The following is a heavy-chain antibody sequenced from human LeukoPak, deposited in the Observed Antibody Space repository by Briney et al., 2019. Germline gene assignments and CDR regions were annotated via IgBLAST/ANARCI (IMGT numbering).Heavy chain of an antibody. Sequence: SQTLSLTCSVSGGSITSAYYYWTWIRQPPGKGLEWIGYIYYSGSTNYNPSLKSRVTISVDTSKNQFSLKLSSVTAADTAVYYCASHGSGPYSEDYWGQGTLVTVSS. CDR3: ASHGSGPYSEDY. CDR1: GGSITSAYYY. D-gene: IGHD3-10*01. CDR2: IYYSGST. J-gene: IGHJ4*02. V-gene: IGHV4-30-4*07.